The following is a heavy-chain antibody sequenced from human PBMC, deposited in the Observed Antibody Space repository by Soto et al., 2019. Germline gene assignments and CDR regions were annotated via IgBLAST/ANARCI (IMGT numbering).Heavy chain of an antibody. D-gene: IGHD4-17*01. CDR2: ISYDGSNK. V-gene: IGHV3-30*03. CDR3: ARVQSRTTVTTGYFDY. J-gene: IGHJ4*02. Sequence: QVQLVESGGGVVQPGRSLRLSCAASGFTFSSYGMHWVRQAPGKGLEWVAVISYDGSNKYYADSVKGRFTISRDNSKNTLYLQMNSLRAEDTAVYYCARVQSRTTVTTGYFDYWGQGTLVTVSS. CDR1: GFTFSSYG.